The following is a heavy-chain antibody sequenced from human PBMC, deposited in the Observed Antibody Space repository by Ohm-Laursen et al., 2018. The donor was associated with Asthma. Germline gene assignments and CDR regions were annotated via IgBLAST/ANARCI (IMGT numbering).Heavy chain of an antibody. CDR1: GGTFNTYV. J-gene: IGHJ4*02. CDR3: VRDVVYRFDY. CDR2: INSVFGTT. D-gene: IGHD2-8*02. V-gene: IGHV1-69*13. Sequence: SVKVSCKSLGGTFNTYVIGWVRQAPGQGLEWMGGINSVFGTTTYPQKFQDRVTITADDSTSTVYMELRSLTSDDTAVYYCVRDVVYRFDYWGQGSLVIVSS.